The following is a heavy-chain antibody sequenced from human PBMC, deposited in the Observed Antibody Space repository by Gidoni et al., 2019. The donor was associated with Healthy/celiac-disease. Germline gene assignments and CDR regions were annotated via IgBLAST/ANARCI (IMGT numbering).Heavy chain of an antibody. D-gene: IGHD5-18*01. CDR1: SSYG. J-gene: IGHJ4*02. CDR3: AKEKGFEGYSYGYFDY. CDR2: ISYDGSNK. Sequence: SSYGMHWVRQAPGKGLEWVAVISYDGSNKYYADSVKGRFTISRDNSKNTLYLQMNSLRAEDTAAYYCAKEKGFEGYSYGYFDYWGQGTLVTVSS. V-gene: IGHV3-30*18.